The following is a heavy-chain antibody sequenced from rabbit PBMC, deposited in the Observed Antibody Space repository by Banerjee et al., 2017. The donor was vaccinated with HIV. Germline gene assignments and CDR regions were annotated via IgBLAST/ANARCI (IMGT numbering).Heavy chain of an antibody. V-gene: IGHV1S40*01. CDR2: INSSSRNV. CDR3: ARNDYGDYAYYFDL. D-gene: IGHD2-1*01. Sequence: QAPGKGLEWIGCINSSSRNVVYASWATGRFTISKTSSTTVTLQMTSLTAADTATYFCARNDYGDYAYYFDLWGPGTLVTVS. J-gene: IGHJ4*01.